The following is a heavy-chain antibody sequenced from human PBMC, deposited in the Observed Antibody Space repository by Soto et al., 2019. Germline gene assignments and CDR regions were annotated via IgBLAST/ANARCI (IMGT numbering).Heavy chain of an antibody. J-gene: IGHJ1*01. CDR2: INWNSGSI. CDR1: GFTFDDYA. V-gene: IGHV3-9*01. D-gene: IGHD6-13*01. CDR3: VKDESINWYSGHFRH. Sequence: GGSLRLSCAASGFTFDDYAMHWVRQVPGKGLEWVSGINWNSGSIGYGDSVKGRFAISRDNAKNSLHLQMNSLSAEDTAFYYCVKDESINWYSGHFRHWGQGTLVTVYS.